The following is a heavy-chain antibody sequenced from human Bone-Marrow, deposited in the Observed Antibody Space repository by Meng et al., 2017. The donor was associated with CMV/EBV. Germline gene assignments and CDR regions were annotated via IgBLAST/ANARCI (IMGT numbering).Heavy chain of an antibody. CDR3: ARVYFETGTADY. Sequence: ASVKVSCKTSGYTFPTYGISWVRQAPGQGLEWMGWISAYNGNTNYAQKLQGRVTMTTDTSTSTAYMELRSLRSDDTAVYYCARVYFETGTADYWGQGTLVTVAS. CDR2: ISAYNGNT. V-gene: IGHV1-18*01. D-gene: IGHD1-1*01. J-gene: IGHJ4*02. CDR1: GYTFPTYG.